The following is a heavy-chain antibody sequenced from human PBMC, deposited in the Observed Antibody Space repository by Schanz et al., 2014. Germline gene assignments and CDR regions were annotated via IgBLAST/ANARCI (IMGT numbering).Heavy chain of an antibody. J-gene: IGHJ5*02. CDR2: IYYSGST. CDR1: GFTFSDYY. CDR3: ARKAPDYYASGSKNWFDP. D-gene: IGHD3-10*01. V-gene: IGHV4-59*01. Sequence: QVQLVESGGTLVKPGGSLRLSCVVSGFTFSDYYMSWIRQPPGKGLEWIANIYYSGSTNYNPSLKSRVTISADTSKNQFSLKMRSVTAADTAVYYCARKAPDYYASGSKNWFDPWGQGTLVTVSS.